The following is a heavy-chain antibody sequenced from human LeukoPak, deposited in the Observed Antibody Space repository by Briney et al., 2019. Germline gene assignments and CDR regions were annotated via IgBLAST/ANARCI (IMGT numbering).Heavy chain of an antibody. V-gene: IGHV3-7*01. CDR3: ARAGGTSWADY. Sequence: GGALRLSCEASGFTFRDYWMTWVRQAPGKGLEWVANVKQDGTEKFYVDSVKGRFAISRDNGKNSLYLQMNSLRVEDTAIYYCARAGGTSWADYWGQGTLVTVSS. J-gene: IGHJ4*02. D-gene: IGHD6-13*01. CDR2: VKQDGTEK. CDR1: GFTFRDYW.